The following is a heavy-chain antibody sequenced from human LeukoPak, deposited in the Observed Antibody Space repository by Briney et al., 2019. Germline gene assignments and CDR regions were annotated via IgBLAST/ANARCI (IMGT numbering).Heavy chain of an antibody. CDR3: ARPRFLAYCGGDCYSDAFDI. CDR1: GFTVSSNE. J-gene: IGHJ3*02. Sequence: GGSLRLSCAASGFTVSSNEMSWVRQAPGKGLEWVSSISGGSTYYADSRKGRFTISRDNSKNTLHLQMNSLRAEDTAVYYCARPRFLAYCGGDCYSDAFDIWGQGTMVTVSS. CDR2: ISGGST. D-gene: IGHD2-21*02. V-gene: IGHV3-38-3*01.